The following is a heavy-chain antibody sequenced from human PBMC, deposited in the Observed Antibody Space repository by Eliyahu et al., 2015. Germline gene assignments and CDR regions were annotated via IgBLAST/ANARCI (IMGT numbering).Heavy chain of an antibody. CDR2: INSDGSST. CDR1: GFTFSSYW. J-gene: IGHJ5*02. CDR3: GRASSTSCFA. Sequence: EVQLVESGGGLVQPGGSLRXSCAASGFTFSSYWLHWVRQAPGKGLVWVSRINSDGSSTSYADSVKGRFTISRDNAKNTLYLQMSSLRAEDTAVYYCGRASSTSCFAWGQGTLVTVSS. V-gene: IGHV3-74*01. D-gene: IGHD2-2*01.